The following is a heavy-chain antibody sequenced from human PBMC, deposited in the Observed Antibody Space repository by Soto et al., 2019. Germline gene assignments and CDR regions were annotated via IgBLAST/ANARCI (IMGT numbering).Heavy chain of an antibody. CDR1: GGSFSGYY. CDR3: ATSQKGYNWNYFDH. D-gene: IGHD1-20*01. Sequence: LSLTCAVYGGSFSGYYWGWLRQSPGKGPEWIGSVFYTGFTSYNPSLESRVSVSVDTSKNQFSLKVSGVSAADTAVYYCATSQKGYNWNYFDHWGQGALVTVSS. J-gene: IGHJ4*02. V-gene: IGHV4-34*12. CDR2: VFYTGFT.